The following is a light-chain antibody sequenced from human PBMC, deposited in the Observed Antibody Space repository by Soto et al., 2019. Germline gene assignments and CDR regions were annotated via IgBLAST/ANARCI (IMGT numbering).Light chain of an antibody. CDR3: QQYNNWQVT. Sequence: EIVMTQSPATLSVSPGERATLSCRASQSVSSNLAWYQQKPGQAPRLLIYGASTRATGIPARFSGSGSGTDFTLTISSLQSEDFAVYYCQQYNNWQVTFGQGTKVEIK. CDR2: GAS. V-gene: IGKV3D-15*01. CDR1: QSVSSN. J-gene: IGKJ1*01.